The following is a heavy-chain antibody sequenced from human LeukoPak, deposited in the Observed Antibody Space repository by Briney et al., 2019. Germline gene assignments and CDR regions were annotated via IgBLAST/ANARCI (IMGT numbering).Heavy chain of an antibody. CDR1: GGTFSSYA. CDR3: ARDWFDP. CDR2: INPSGGST. V-gene: IGHV1-46*01. J-gene: IGHJ5*02. Sequence: ASVKVSCKASGGTFSSYAISWVRQAPGQGLEWMGIINPSGGSTSYAQKFQGRVTMTRDTSTSTVYMELSSLRSEDTAVYYCARDWFDPWGQGTLVTVSS.